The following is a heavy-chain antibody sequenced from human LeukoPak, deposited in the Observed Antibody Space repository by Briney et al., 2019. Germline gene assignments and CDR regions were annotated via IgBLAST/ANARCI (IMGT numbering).Heavy chain of an antibody. CDR1: GGSCSGYY. J-gene: IGHJ4*02. Sequence: SETLSLTCAVYGGSCSGYYWSWIRQPPGKGLEWIGEINHSGSTNYNPSLKSRVTISVDTSKNQFSLKLSSVTAADTAVYYCARGRGSCSSTSCYILDYWGQGTLVTVSS. D-gene: IGHD2-2*02. CDR2: INHSGST. CDR3: ARGRGSCSSTSCYILDY. V-gene: IGHV4-34*01.